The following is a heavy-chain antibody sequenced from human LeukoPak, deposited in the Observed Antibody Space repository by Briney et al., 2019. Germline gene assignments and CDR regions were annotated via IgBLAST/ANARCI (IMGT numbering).Heavy chain of an antibody. V-gene: IGHV3-53*01. CDR3: ARDAPRNYGHDAFDI. J-gene: IGHJ3*02. D-gene: IGHD4-11*01. CDR1: GFTVSSNY. CDR2: IYSGGST. Sequence: GGSLRLSCAASGFTVSSNYMSWVRQAPGKGLEWVSVIYSGGSTYYADSVKGRFTISRDNSKNTLYLQMNSLRAEDTAVYYCARDAPRNYGHDAFDIWGQGTMVTVSS.